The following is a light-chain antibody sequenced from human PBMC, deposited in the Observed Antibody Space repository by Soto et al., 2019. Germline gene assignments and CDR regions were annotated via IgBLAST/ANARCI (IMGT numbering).Light chain of an antibody. CDR2: EVS. Sequence: QSALTQPASVSGSPGQSITISCTGTSSDIGSNNYVSWFQQRPGKAPTLIIYEVSNRPSGVSTRFSGSKSGNTASLTISGLLPEDEAEYYCSSYTTTPRLFGGGTKLTVL. V-gene: IGLV2-14*01. CDR3: SSYTTTPRL. J-gene: IGLJ3*02. CDR1: SSDIGSNNY.